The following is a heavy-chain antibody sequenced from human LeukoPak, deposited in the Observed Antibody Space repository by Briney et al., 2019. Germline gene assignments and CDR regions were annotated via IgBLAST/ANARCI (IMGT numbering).Heavy chain of an antibody. Sequence: GASVKVSYKASGYTFTDYYIHWVRQAPGQGLEWMGWIHPPSGGTNYAEKLQGRVTMTRDTPISTAYMELTRLTSDDAGVYYCVRDPGWLQVDYWGQGTLLTVSS. V-gene: IGHV1-2*02. D-gene: IGHD5-24*01. CDR1: GYTFTDYY. CDR3: VRDPGWLQVDY. CDR2: IHPPSGGT. J-gene: IGHJ4*02.